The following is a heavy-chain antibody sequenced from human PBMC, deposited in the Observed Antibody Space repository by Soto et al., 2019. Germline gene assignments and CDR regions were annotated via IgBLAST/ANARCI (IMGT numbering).Heavy chain of an antibody. Sequence: GGSLRLSCAASGFTFSSYGMHWVRQAPGKGLEWVAVIWYDGSNKYYADSVKGRFTISRDNSKNTLYLQMNSLRAEDTAVYYCARNNKLLVAPAAYCNWLDPWGPGTMLTVST. CDR3: ARNNKLLVAPAAYCNWLDP. CDR2: IWYDGSNK. V-gene: IGHV3-33*01. J-gene: IGHJ5*02. CDR1: GFTFSSYG. D-gene: IGHD2-2*01.